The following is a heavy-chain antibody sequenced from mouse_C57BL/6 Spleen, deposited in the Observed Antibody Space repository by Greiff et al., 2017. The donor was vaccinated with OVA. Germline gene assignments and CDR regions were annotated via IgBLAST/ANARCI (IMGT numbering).Heavy chain of an antibody. CDR3: ARSNDGYLWYFDV. Sequence: VQLQQPGTELVKPGASVELSCKASGYTFTSYWMHWVKQRPGQGLEWIGNINPSNGGTNYNEKFKSKATLTVDKSSSTAYMQLSSLTSEDSAVYYCARSNDGYLWYFDVWGTGTTVTVSS. CDR2: INPSNGGT. J-gene: IGHJ1*03. V-gene: IGHV1-53*01. D-gene: IGHD2-3*01. CDR1: GYTFTSYW.